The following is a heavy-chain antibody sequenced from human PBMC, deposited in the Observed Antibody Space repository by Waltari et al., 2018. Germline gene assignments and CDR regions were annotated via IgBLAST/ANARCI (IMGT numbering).Heavy chain of an antibody. V-gene: IGHV3-48*03. J-gene: IGHJ6*02. CDR3: VRDGLGSGRTRVDV. CDR1: GFRFSSSE. Sequence: QLVESGGGLVQPGGSLRLACAASGFRFSSSEMNWVRQAPGKGLEWISYISDSDNSKFYAESVKGRFIVSRDNAKNSLHLEMNSLRVEDTATYYCVRDGLGSGRTRVDVWGQGTTVIVSS. D-gene: IGHD2-2*01. CDR2: ISDSDNSK.